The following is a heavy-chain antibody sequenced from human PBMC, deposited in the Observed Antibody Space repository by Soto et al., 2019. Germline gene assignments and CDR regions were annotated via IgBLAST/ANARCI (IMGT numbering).Heavy chain of an antibody. D-gene: IGHD4-4*01. Sequence: GESLKISCKGSGYSFTSYWISWVRQMPGKGLEWMGRIDPSDSYTNYSPSFQGHVTISADKSISTAYLQWSSLKASDTAMYYCARQAVTRYYYYYGMDVWGQGTTVTVSS. J-gene: IGHJ6*02. V-gene: IGHV5-10-1*01. CDR2: IDPSDSYT. CDR1: GYSFTSYW. CDR3: ARQAVTRYYYYYGMDV.